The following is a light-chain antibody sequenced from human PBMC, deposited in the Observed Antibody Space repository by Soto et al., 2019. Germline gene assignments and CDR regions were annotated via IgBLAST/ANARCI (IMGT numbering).Light chain of an antibody. J-gene: IGKJ5*01. CDR2: DAS. Sequence: DIQMTQSPSSLSASVGDRFTISFQLSLHINKHLDWYQHKPGKAPQLLIFDASNLATGVPSRFSGSGSGTHFTFTISIVQPEDFATYYCHQYHNFPITFGQGTRLEI. CDR1: LHINKH. CDR3: HQYHNFPIT. V-gene: IGKV1-33*01.